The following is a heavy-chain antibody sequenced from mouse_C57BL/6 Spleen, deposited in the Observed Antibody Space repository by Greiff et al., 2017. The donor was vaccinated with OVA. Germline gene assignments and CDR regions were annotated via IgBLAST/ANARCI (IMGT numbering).Heavy chain of an antibody. J-gene: IGHJ3*01. CDR1: GYAFSSSW. CDR2: IYPGDGDT. V-gene: IGHV1-82*01. D-gene: IGHD2-4*01. CDR3: VYYDYDEGFAY. Sequence: QVQLQQSGPELVKPGASVKISCKASGYAFSSSWMNWVKQRPGKGLEWIGRIYPGDGDTNYNGKFKGKATLTADKSSSTAYMQRSSLTSEDSAVYFCVYYDYDEGFAYWGQGTLDTVSA.